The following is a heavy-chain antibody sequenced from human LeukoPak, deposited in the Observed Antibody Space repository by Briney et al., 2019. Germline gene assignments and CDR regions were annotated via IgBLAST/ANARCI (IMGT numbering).Heavy chain of an antibody. Sequence: GASVKVSCKASGYTFTSFDLHWVRQAPGQGLEWMGWINPNSGSTIYAQEFQGRVTLTRDTSIGTGYMELRSLRSDDTAMYYCARARTRNFFDLWGQGTLVTVSS. CDR1: GYTFTSFD. V-gene: IGHV1-2*02. D-gene: IGHD5-24*01. J-gene: IGHJ4*02. CDR2: INPNSGST. CDR3: ARARTRNFFDL.